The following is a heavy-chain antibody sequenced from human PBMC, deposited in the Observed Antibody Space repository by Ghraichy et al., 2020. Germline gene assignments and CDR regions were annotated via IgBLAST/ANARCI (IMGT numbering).Heavy chain of an antibody. J-gene: IGHJ2*01. Sequence: GGYLRLSCAASGFTFSDYYMSWIRQAPGKGLEWVSYISSSGSTIYYADSVKGRFTISRDNAKNSLYLQMNSLRAEDTAVYYCARGYYDSSGSKYFDLWGRGTLVTVSS. V-gene: IGHV3-11*01. D-gene: IGHD3-22*01. CDR3: ARGYYDSSGSKYFDL. CDR2: ISSSGSTI. CDR1: GFTFSDYY.